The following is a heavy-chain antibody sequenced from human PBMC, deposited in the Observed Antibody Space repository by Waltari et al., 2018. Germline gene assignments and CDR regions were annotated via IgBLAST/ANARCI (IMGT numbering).Heavy chain of an antibody. V-gene: IGHV3-23*01. D-gene: IGHD3-10*01. CDR1: GFSVSNYA. CDR3: AKGLGDRYFDL. Sequence: EVQLLASGGGLARPRGSLRLSCAASGFSVSNYAMSWVRQAPGKGLEWFSSKSGGSGITSYAASVRGRFTIARDNSKNTLYLQMNSLRDEDTALYYCAKGLGDRYFDLWGRGTLVTVSS. J-gene: IGHJ2*01. CDR2: KSGGSGIT.